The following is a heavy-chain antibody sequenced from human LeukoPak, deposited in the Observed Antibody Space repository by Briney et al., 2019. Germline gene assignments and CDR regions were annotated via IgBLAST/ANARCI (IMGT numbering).Heavy chain of an antibody. CDR1: GGSFSGYY. CDR3: ARGGTYYYGSGSYYRKTRPYYYYGMDV. V-gene: IGHV4-34*01. CDR2: INHSGST. J-gene: IGHJ6*02. Sequence: SETLSLTCAVYGGSFSGYYWSWIRQPPGKGLEWIGEINHSGSTNYNPSLKSRVTISVDTSKNQFSLKLSSVTAADTAVYYCARGGTYYYGSGSYYRKTRPYYYYGMDVWGQGTRSPSP. D-gene: IGHD3-10*01.